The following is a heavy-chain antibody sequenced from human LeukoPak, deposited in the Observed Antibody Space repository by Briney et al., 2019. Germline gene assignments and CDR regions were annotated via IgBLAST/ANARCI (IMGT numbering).Heavy chain of an antibody. CDR3: ARDGYDFWSGYWVDYYYYMDV. CDR2: ISSSSSYI. D-gene: IGHD3-3*01. V-gene: IGHV3-21*01. J-gene: IGHJ6*03. CDR1: GFTFSSYS. Sequence: GGSLRLPCAASGFTFSSYSMNWVRQAPGKGLEWVSSISSSSSYIYYADSVKGRFTISRDNAKNSLYLQMNSLRAEDTAVYYCARDGYDFWSGYWVDYYYYMDVWGKGTTVTVSS.